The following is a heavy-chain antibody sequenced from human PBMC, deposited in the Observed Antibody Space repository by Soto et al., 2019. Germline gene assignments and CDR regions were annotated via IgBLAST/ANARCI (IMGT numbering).Heavy chain of an antibody. J-gene: IGHJ4*02. Sequence: GGSLRLSCAASGFTFSNAWMSWVRQAPGKGLEWVGRIKSKTDGGTTDYAAPVKGRFTISRDDSKNTLYLQMNSLKTEDTAVYYCTTDCSGGSCYLAGPYWGQGTLVTVS. CDR1: GFTFSNAW. D-gene: IGHD2-15*01. CDR2: IKSKTDGGTT. CDR3: TTDCSGGSCYLAGPY. V-gene: IGHV3-15*01.